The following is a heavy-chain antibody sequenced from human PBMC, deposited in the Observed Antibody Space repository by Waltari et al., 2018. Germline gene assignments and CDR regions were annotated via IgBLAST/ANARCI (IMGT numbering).Heavy chain of an antibody. D-gene: IGHD5-12*01. CDR1: GGSFSGYY. Sequence: QVQLQQWGAGLLKPSETLSLTCPVYGGSFSGYYWSWIRQPPGKGLEWIGEINHSGRTNYNPSLKSRVTISVYTSKNQFSLKLTSVTAADTAVYYCARGLNRYSGYDWSVVLGETHWFDPWGQGTLVTVSS. J-gene: IGHJ5*02. V-gene: IGHV4-34*01. CDR2: INHSGRT. CDR3: ARGLNRYSGYDWSVVLGETHWFDP.